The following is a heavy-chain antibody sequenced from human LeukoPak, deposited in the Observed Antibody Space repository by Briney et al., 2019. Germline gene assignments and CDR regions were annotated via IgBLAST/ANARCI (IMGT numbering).Heavy chain of an antibody. J-gene: IGHJ3*02. V-gene: IGHV4-61*02. CDR3: ARHPPGSGSYLKRGRIDAFDI. CDR2: MYTSGNT. CDR1: GGSISSGSYY. Sequence: SQTLSLTCTVSGGSISSGSYYWSWIRQPAGKGLEWIGRMYTSGNTNYNPSLKSRATISVDTSKNQFSLELSSVTAADTAVYYCARHPPGSGSYLKRGRIDAFDIWGQGTMVTVSS. D-gene: IGHD1-26*01.